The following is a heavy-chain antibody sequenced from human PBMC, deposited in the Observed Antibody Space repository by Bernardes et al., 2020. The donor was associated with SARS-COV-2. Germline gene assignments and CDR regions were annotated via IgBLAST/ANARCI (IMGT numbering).Heavy chain of an antibody. J-gene: IGHJ3*02. CDR3: AKRRDYLTNSGPFHI. CDR1: GLTLSSYT. Sequence: GGSLRLCCAASGLTLSSYTMNWVRQAPGKGLECVSSISTGDDRTYYADSVKGRFTVSRDNSKNMLYLQMSSLRADDTAVYYCAKRRDYLTNSGPFHIWGQGTVVTVSS. CDR2: ISTGDDRT. D-gene: IGHD2-8*01. V-gene: IGHV3-23*01.